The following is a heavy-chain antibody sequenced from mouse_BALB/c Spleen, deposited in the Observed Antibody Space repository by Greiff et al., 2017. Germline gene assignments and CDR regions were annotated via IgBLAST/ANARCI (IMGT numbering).Heavy chain of an antibody. CDR1: GFTFSSFG. Sequence: EVQRVESGGGLVQPGGSRKLSCAASGFTFSSFGMHWVRQAPEKGLEWVAYISSGSSTIYYADTVKGRFTISRDNPKNTLFLQMTSLRSEDTAMYYCARAGDGYFWFAYWGQGTLVTVSA. CDR3: ARAGDGYFWFAY. V-gene: IGHV5-17*02. CDR2: ISSGSSTI. D-gene: IGHD2-3*01. J-gene: IGHJ3*01.